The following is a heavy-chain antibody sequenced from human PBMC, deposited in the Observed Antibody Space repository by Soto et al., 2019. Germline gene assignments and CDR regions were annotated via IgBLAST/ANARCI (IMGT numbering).Heavy chain of an antibody. V-gene: IGHV3-23*01. J-gene: IGHJ6*02. D-gene: IGHD3-3*01. CDR3: AKYLVLEWGLYYYYYYGMDV. Sequence: PGGSLRLSCAASGFTFSSYAMSWVRQAPGKGLEWVSAISGSGGSTYYADSVKGRFTISRDNSKNTLYLQMNSLRAEDTAVYYCAKYLVLEWGLYYYYYYGMDVWGQGTTVTVAS. CDR2: ISGSGGST. CDR1: GFTFSSYA.